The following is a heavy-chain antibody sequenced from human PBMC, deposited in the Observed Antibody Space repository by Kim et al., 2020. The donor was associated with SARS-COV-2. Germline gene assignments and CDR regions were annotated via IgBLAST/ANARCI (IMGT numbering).Heavy chain of an antibody. V-gene: IGHV4-59*08. CDR1: GGSISGFY. J-gene: IGHJ2*01. CDR3: ARAAHYASFSGGLYF. D-gene: IGHD3-3*01. CDR2: VHYSGSA. Sequence: SETLSLTCTVSGGSISGFYWNWIRQPPGKGLEWIGYVHYSGSANYNPSLKSRVTISSDTSTSQFSLRLTSVTAADTAVYYCARAAHYASFSGGLYF.